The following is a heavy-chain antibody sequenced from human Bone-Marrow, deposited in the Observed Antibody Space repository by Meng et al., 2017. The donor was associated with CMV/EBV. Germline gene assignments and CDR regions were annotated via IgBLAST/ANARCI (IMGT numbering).Heavy chain of an antibody. CDR1: GSFLGYY. J-gene: IGHJ4*02. CDR2: INHSGST. Sequence: GSFLGYYWSWIRQPPGKGLGWIGEINHSGSTNYNPSLKSRVTISVDTSKNQFSLKLSSVTAADTSVYYCARGRGRWFGELLYGSDYWGQGTLVTVSS. CDR3: ARGRGRWFGELLYGSDY. D-gene: IGHD3-10*01. V-gene: IGHV4-34*01.